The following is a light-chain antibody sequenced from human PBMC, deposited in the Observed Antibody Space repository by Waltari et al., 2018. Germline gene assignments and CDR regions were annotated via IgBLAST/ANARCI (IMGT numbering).Light chain of an antibody. CDR3: QHYNTYPLT. J-gene: IGKJ4*01. CDR1: QSISTW. CDR2: KAS. V-gene: IGKV1-5*03. Sequence: DIQMTQSPPTLSASVGGRVTIACRASQSISTWLSWFQQKPGKAPKLLIYKASGLESGVPSRFSGSGSGTEFTLTISSLQPDDFATYYCQHYNTYPLTFGGGTKVEI.